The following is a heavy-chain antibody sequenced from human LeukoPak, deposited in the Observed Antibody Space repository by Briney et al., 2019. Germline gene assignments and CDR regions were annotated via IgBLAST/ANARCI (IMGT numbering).Heavy chain of an antibody. V-gene: IGHV3-23*01. J-gene: IGHJ4*02. D-gene: IGHD3-10*01. CDR1: GFTFSSYA. Sequence: GGSLRLSCAASGFTFSSYAMSWVRQAPGKGLEWVSAISGSGGSTYYADSVKGRFTISRDNSKNTLYLQMNSLRAEDTAVHYCAKDGYYGSGSYPPLDYWGQGTLVTVSS. CDR2: ISGSGGST. CDR3: AKDGYYGSGSYPPLDY.